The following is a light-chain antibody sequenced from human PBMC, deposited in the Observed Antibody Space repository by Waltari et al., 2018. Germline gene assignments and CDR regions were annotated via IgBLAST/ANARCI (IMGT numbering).Light chain of an antibody. Sequence: QSALTQPASVSGSPGQSIAIPCTGTSGDVGAYNSVSWYQQYPGKAPPVLIYEVTNRPSGVASRFYGSKGGNTASLTISGLQPDDEADYYCSSYTSSRTVVFGTGTEVTVL. CDR1: SGDVGAYNS. CDR2: EVT. CDR3: SSYTSSRTVV. J-gene: IGLJ1*01. V-gene: IGLV2-14*01.